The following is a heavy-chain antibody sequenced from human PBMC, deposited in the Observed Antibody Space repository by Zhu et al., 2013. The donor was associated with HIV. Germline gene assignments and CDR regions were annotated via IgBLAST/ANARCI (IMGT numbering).Heavy chain of an antibody. CDR2: FDPEDGDDET. D-gene: IGHD3-16*01. J-gene: IGHJ4*02. CDR3: ATDGGAGGVTFDY. V-gene: IGHV1-24*01. CDR1: GYTLTELS. Sequence: QVHLLQSGAEVKKPGASVKVSCKVSGYTLTELSLHWVRQAPGKGLEWMGGFDPEDGDDETIYAQKFQGTVTMTEDTSTDTAYMELSSLRSEDTAVYYCATDGGAGGVTFDYWGQGTLVTVSS.